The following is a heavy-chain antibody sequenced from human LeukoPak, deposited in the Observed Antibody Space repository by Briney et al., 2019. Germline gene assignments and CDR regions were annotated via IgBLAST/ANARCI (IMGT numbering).Heavy chain of an antibody. CDR2: IWYDGSNK. J-gene: IGHJ6*02. Sequence: GGSLRLSCAASGFTFSSYGMHWVRQAPGKGLEWVAVIWYDGSNKYYADSVKGRFTISRDNSKNTLYLQMNSLRAEDTAVYYCARGEGQFDYYYYYGMDVWGQGTAVTVSS. CDR3: ARGEGQFDYYYYYGMDV. V-gene: IGHV3-33*01. D-gene: IGHD1-26*01. CDR1: GFTFSSYG.